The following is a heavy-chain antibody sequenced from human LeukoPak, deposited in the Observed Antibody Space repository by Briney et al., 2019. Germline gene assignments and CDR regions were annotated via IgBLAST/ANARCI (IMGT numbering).Heavy chain of an antibody. CDR3: AKVQSVATYYFDY. J-gene: IGHJ4*02. Sequence: GGTLSLSCAVSGFTFRSYAMSWVRQAPGKGQEWVSAISGSGGSTYYADSVKGRFTISRDNSKNTLYLQMNSLRAEDTAVYYCAKVQSVATYYFDYWGQGTLVTVSS. V-gene: IGHV3-23*01. D-gene: IGHD5-12*01. CDR2: ISGSGGST. CDR1: GFTFRSYA.